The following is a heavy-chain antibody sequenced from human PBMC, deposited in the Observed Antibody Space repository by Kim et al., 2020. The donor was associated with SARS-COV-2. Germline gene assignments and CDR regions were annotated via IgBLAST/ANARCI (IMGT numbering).Heavy chain of an antibody. Sequence: SVKVSCKASGGTFSSYAISWVRQAPGQGLEWMGGIIPIFGTANYAQKFQGRVTITADESTSTAYMELSSLRSEDTAVYYCAGLLGSLGGDWVVTATTRGAFDIWGQGTMVTVSS. V-gene: IGHV1-69*13. J-gene: IGHJ3*02. CDR1: GGTFSSYA. CDR3: AGLLGSLGGDWVVTATTRGAFDI. D-gene: IGHD2-21*02. CDR2: IIPIFGTA.